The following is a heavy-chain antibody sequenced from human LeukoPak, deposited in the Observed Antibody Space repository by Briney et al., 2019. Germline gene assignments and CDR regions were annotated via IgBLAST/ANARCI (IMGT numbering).Heavy chain of an antibody. CDR3: AKACPEPGYSYGQLYYFDY. D-gene: IGHD5-18*01. V-gene: IGHV3-23*01. CDR2: ISGSGGST. Sequence: PGGSLRLSCAASGFTFSSYAMSWVRQAPGKGLEWVSAISGSGGSTYYADSMKGRFTISRDNSKNTLYLQMNSLRAEDTAVYYCAKACPEPGYSYGQLYYFDYWGQGTLVTVSS. J-gene: IGHJ4*02. CDR1: GFTFSSYA.